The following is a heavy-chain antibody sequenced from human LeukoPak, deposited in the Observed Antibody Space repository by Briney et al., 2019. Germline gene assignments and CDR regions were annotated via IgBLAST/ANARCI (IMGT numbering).Heavy chain of an antibody. CDR3: ARDEVGRVGAT. CDR2: IIPILGIA. J-gene: IGHJ5*02. D-gene: IGHD1-26*01. Sequence: GASVKVSCKASGGIFSSYTISWVRQAPGQGLEWMGRIIPILGIANYAQKFQGRVTITADKSTSTAYMELSSLRSEDTAVYYCARDEVGRVGATWGQGTLVTVSS. V-gene: IGHV1-69*04. CDR1: GGIFSSYT.